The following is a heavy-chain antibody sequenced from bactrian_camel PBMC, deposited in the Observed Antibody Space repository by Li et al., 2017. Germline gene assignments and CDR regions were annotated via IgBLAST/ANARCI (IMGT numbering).Heavy chain of an antibody. CDR1: GNTYSTNC. CDR3: ATARGFRDPPRTRDFKS. Sequence: HVQLVESGGGSVQTGGSLRLSCAASGNTYSTNCMGWFRQAPGKEREGVAAILFGGILTSIADSVRGRFAISRDNPKKKIVYLQMDNLKPEDTSIYYCATARGFRDPPRTRDFKSWGQGTQVTVS. D-gene: IGHD1*01. CDR2: ILFGGILT. V-gene: IGHV3S53*01. J-gene: IGHJ6*01.